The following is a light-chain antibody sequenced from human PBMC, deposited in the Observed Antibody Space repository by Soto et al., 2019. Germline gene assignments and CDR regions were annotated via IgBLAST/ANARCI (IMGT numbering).Light chain of an antibody. J-gene: IGLJ1*01. CDR1: SSDVGSYNN. Sequence: QSALAQPASVSASPGQSITISCTGTSSDVGSYNNVSWYQQHPGRAPKLMIYEVSNRPSGVSNGFSGSKSGSTASLTISGLQAEDEADYYCSSYASNRDYVFGTGTKLTVL. V-gene: IGLV2-14*01. CDR2: EVS. CDR3: SSYASNRDYV.